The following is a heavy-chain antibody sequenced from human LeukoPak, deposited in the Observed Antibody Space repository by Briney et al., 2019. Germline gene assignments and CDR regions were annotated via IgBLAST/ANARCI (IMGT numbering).Heavy chain of an antibody. V-gene: IGHV1-18*01. J-gene: IGHJ6*02. D-gene: IGHD3-22*01. CDR3: ARYDSNGYYYYGMDV. CDR1: GYTFTSYG. CDR2: ISAYDGNT. Sequence: GSVKVSCKASGYTFTSYGISWVRQAPGQGLEWMGWISAYDGNTNYAQKLQGRVTMTTDTSTSTAYMELRSLRSDDTAVYYCARYDSNGYYYYGMDVWGQGTTVTVSS.